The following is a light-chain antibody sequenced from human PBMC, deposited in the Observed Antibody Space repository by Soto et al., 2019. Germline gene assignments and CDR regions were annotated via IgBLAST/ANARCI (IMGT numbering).Light chain of an antibody. CDR1: PGVSNT. V-gene: IGKV3-15*01. Sequence: EIVMTQSPATVSLSPGERATLSCRASPGVSNTLAWYQQRPGQAPRLLIYGASIRAPGIPARFSGGGSGTEFTLTITSLQSEDFAVYYCHQYNSWPRGTFGPGTKVEIK. CDR2: GAS. CDR3: HQYNSWPRGT. J-gene: IGKJ3*01.